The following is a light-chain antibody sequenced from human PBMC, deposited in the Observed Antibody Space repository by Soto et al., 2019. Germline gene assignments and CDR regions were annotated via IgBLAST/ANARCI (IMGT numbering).Light chain of an antibody. J-gene: IGKJ1*01. CDR3: QQYGTSPWT. CDR1: QSISSNY. Sequence: EIVLTQSPGTLSLFAGERATLSCRATQSISSNYLAWYQQKPGQAPRLLIYIASRRATGIPDRFSGSGSGTDFNLTISRLEPEDSAVYYCQQYGTSPWTFGQGTKVEIK. V-gene: IGKV3-20*01. CDR2: IAS.